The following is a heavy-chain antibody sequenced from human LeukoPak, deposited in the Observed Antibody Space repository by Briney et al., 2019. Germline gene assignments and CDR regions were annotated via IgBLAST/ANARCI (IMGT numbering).Heavy chain of an antibody. CDR3: AGSSVIGLDY. CDR2: IFYTGRT. V-gene: IGHV4-59*12. Sequence: SETLSLTCTVSGGSISSYYWSWIRQPPGKGLEWIGYIFYTGRTNYNPSLKSRVTISVDTSENQFSLRLCSVTAADTAVYYCAGSSVIGLDYWGQGTLVTVSS. D-gene: IGHD4-11*01. J-gene: IGHJ4*02. CDR1: GGSISSYY.